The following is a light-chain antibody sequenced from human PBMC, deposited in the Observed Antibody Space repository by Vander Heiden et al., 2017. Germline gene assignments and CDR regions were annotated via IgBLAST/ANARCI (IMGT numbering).Light chain of an antibody. J-gene: IGLJ2*01. CDR2: NNN. V-gene: IGLV1-44*01. CDR1: SSNIGSNT. CDR3: AAWDDSLNGL. Sequence: QSVLTQPPSASGTPGQTVTISWSGSSSNIGSNTVNWYQHLPGTAPKLLIYNNNQRPSRVPDRFSGSKSGTSASLAISGLQSEDEADYYCAAWDDSLNGLFGGGTKLTVL.